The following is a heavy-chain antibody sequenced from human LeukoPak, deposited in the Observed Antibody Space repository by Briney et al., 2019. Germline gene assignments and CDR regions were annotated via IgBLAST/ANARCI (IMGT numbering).Heavy chain of an antibody. CDR3: ARDRKTTGILDY. V-gene: IGHV4-30-4*07. J-gene: IGHJ4*02. CDR1: GVAISRGGYA. D-gene: IGHD1-1*01. CDR2: IYHSGTT. Sequence: PSETLSLTCAVSGVAISRGGYAWNWIRQPPGKGLEWIAYIYHSGTTYYNPSLKSRATISVDTSKNQFSLKLSSVTAADTAVYYCARDRKTTGILDYWGQGTLVTVSS.